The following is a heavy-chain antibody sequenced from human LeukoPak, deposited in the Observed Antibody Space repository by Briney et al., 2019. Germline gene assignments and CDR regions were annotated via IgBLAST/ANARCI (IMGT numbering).Heavy chain of an antibody. CDR3: ARDGRWELHDY. CDR2: VRPDGGQA. Sequence: GGSLRLSCAASGFFFSNYWMRWVRQAPGKGLEWVASVRPDGGQAYYLDSIKGRFTIYRDNAENPLYLQMNSLRAEDTAVYYCARDGRWELHDYWGQGTLVTVSS. CDR1: GFFFSNYW. V-gene: IGHV3-7*01. D-gene: IGHD1-26*01. J-gene: IGHJ4*02.